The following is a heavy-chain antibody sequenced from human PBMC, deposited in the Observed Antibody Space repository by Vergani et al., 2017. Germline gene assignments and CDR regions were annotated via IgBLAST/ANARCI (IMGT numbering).Heavy chain of an antibody. CDR1: GYSLTELT. CDR3: AIVPDYDDSSGYYLDY. D-gene: IGHD3-22*01. Sequence: QVQLVQSGAEVKKPGASVKVSCQVSGYSLTELTIHWVRQAPGKGLEWMGGFDPEHGEVTFAHHIHGRVTMTEDRSTDSAYMELSSLRPEDTALYYCAIVPDYDDSSGYYLDYWGQGTLVTVSA. V-gene: IGHV1-24*01. J-gene: IGHJ4*02. CDR2: FDPEHGEV.